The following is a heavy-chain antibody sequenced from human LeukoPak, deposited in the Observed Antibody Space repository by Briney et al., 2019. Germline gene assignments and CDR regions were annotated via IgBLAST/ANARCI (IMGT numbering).Heavy chain of an antibody. CDR2: I. D-gene: IGHD5-24*01. Sequence: GGSLRLSCVASGFSFSDYSMNWVRQAPGKGLEWVSSIKGRFTISRDNAKNSLYLQMNSLRAKDTAVYYCAKSGYNRFDYWGQGTLVTVSS. CDR1: GFSFSDYS. CDR3: AKSGYNRFDY. J-gene: IGHJ4*02. V-gene: IGHV3-21*04.